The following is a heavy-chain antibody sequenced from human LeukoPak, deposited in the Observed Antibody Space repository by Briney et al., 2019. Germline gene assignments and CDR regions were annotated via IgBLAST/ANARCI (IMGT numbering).Heavy chain of an antibody. CDR2: ISYDGSNK. D-gene: IGHD1-14*01. J-gene: IGHJ4*02. V-gene: IGHV3-30-3*01. CDR3: ARMGATGSDY. CDR1: GFTFSSNA. Sequence: GGSLRLSCAASGFTFSSNAMHWVRQAPGKGLEWVAVISYDGSNKYYADSVKGRFTISRDNSKNTLYLQMNSLRAEDTAVYYCARMGATGSDYWGQGTLVTVSS.